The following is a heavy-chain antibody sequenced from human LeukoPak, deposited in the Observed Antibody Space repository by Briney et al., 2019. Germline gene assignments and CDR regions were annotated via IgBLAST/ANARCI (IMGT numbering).Heavy chain of an antibody. CDR2: ISSTGRT. V-gene: IGHV4-61*02. J-gene: IGHJ4*02. Sequence: SQTLSLTCTVSGASISSDTYFWSWIRQPAGKGLEWIGRISSTGRTDYNPSLQSRVTISVDTSKNQFSLRLSSVTAADTAMYYCARENSYYDSSGYYYGSGYFDYWGQGTLVTVSS. CDR1: GASISSDTYF. D-gene: IGHD3-22*01. CDR3: ARENSYYDSSGYYYGSGYFDY.